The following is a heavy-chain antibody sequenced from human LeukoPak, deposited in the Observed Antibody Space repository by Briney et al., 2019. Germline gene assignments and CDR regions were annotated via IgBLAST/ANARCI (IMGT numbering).Heavy chain of an antibody. CDR3: ARGGTVGNAWDY. CDR1: GGSISTYY. J-gene: IGHJ4*02. V-gene: IGHV4-59*01. CDR2: IHSSANT. Sequence: SETLSLTCTVSGGSISTYYWSWLRQPPGEGLEWLGYIHSSANTNYNPSLKSRVTISVDTSKNQFSLKLSPVTAADTAVYYCARGGTVGNAWDYWGQGTLVTVSS. D-gene: IGHD4-23*01.